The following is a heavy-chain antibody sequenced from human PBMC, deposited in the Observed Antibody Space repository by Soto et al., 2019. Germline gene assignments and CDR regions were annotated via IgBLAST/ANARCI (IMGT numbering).Heavy chain of an antibody. V-gene: IGHV1-69*02. CDR1: GGTFSSYT. CDR3: ARATSVWSYFDT. CDR2: IIPILGIA. D-gene: IGHD2-2*01. J-gene: IGHJ4*02. Sequence: SVKVSCKASGGTFSSYTISWVRQAPGQGLEWMGRIIPILGIANYAQKFQGRVTITADKSTSTAYMELSSLRSEDTAVYYCARATSVWSYFDTWGQGSLVTVSS.